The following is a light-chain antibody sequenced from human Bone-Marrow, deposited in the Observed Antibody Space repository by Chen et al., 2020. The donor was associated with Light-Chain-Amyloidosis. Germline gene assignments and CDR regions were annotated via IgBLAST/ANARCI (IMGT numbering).Light chain of an antibody. CDR1: QSVDNS. CDR2: TAS. Sequence: DIQLTQSPSSLSASVGDTITITCRASQSVDNSLNWYQQTPRKAPNLLISTASGLQSGVPSRFSGSRSGTDFTLTINNLQPEDFATYYCQQSYRLRSFGQGAKVEIK. J-gene: IGKJ1*01. CDR3: QQSYRLRS. V-gene: IGKV1-39*01.